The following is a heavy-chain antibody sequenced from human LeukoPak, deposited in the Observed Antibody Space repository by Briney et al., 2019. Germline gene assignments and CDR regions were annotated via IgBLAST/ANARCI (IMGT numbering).Heavy chain of an antibody. D-gene: IGHD1-14*01. Sequence: GGSLRLSCEASGFIFNGYTMNWVRQAPGKGLEWVSSISSSGSNIYYADSVKGRFTISRDNAKNSLSMQMNSLRAEDTAVYYCAREPEPGGLDYWGRGTLVTVSS. CDR1: GFIFNGYT. J-gene: IGHJ4*02. CDR2: ISSSGSNI. CDR3: AREPEPGGLDY. V-gene: IGHV3-21*01.